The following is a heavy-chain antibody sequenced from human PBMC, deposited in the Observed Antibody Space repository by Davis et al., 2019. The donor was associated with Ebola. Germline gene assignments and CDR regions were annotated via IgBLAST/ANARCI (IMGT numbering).Heavy chain of an antibody. J-gene: IGHJ5*02. CDR1: GYTFTGYY. V-gene: IGHV1-2*06. CDR3: ARSITMVRGVTWFDP. Sequence: ASVKVSCKASGYTFTGYYMHWVRQAPGQGLEWLGRINPNSGGTNYAQKFQGRVTMTRDTSISTAYMELSRLRSDDTAVYYCARSITMVRGVTWFDPWGQGTLVTVSS. D-gene: IGHD3-10*01. CDR2: INPNSGGT.